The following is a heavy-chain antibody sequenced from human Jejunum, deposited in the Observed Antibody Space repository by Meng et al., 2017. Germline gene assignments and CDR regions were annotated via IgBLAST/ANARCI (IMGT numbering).Heavy chain of an antibody. CDR3: ARDSLNWASEPGAFDI. D-gene: IGHD7-27*01. CDR1: GFTITYYW. CDR2: INHDGSQK. V-gene: IGHV3-7*01. Sequence: GGSLRLSCTASGFTITYYWMTWVRQAPGKGLQWVANINHDGSQKYYVDSVRGRFTISRDNAKDSLFLQINSLRTDDTGVYFCARDSLNWASEPGAFDIWGQGTMVTVSS. J-gene: IGHJ3*02.